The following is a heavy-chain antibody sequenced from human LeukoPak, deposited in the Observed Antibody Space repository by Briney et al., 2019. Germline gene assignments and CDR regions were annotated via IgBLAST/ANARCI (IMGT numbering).Heavy chain of an antibody. CDR3: ARGVVAAFYYYYGMDV. J-gene: IGHJ6*02. D-gene: IGHD2-15*01. CDR1: GGSVSSGSYY. CDR2: IYYSGST. Sequence: PSETLSLTCTVSGGSVSSGSYYWSWIRQPPGKGLEWIGYIYYSGSTNYNPSLKSRATISVDTSKNQFSLKLSSVTAADTAVYYCARGVVAAFYYYYGMDVWGQGTTVTVSS. V-gene: IGHV4-61*01.